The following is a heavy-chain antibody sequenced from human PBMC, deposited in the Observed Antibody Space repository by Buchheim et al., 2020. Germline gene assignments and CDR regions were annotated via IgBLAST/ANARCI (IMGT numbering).Heavy chain of an antibody. V-gene: IGHV3-13*04. Sequence: EVQLVGSGGGLVQPGGSLRLSCAASGFTFSSYDMHWVRQATGKGLEWVSAIGTAGDTYYPGSVKGRFTISRENAKNSLYLQMNSLRAGDTAVYYCARGPDYYDSSGSYGMDVWGQGTT. J-gene: IGHJ6*02. CDR3: ARGPDYYDSSGSYGMDV. CDR2: IGTAGDT. CDR1: GFTFSSYD. D-gene: IGHD3-22*01.